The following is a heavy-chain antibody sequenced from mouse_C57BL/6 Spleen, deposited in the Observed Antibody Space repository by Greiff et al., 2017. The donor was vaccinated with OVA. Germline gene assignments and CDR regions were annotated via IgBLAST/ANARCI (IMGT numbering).Heavy chain of an antibody. D-gene: IGHD2-4*01. CDR3: ARHERDYDYDGGNFDY. Sequence: EVMLVESGGDLVMHGGSLKLSCAASFFTIISYCMSWVRQTPDKRLEWVATISSGGSYTYYPDSVKGRFTISRDNAKNTLYLQMSSLKSEDTAMDYCARHERDYDYDGGNFDYWGQGTTLTVSS. CDR1: FFTIISYC. V-gene: IGHV5-6*02. J-gene: IGHJ2*01. CDR2: ISSGGSYT.